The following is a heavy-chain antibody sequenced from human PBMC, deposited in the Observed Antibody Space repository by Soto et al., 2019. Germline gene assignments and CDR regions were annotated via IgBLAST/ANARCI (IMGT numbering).Heavy chain of an antibody. CDR3: ARTTAYETSGYYYHTY. D-gene: IGHD3-22*01. CDR1: GYTLSSYA. CDR2: INAGNGNT. Sequence: GASVKVSCKASGYTLSSYALHWVRQAPGQRLEWMGWINAGNGNTKYPQKFQGRVTITRDTSASTAYMELRSLISDDTSVYYCARTTAYETSGYYYHTYWGQGTQVTVSS. J-gene: IGHJ4*02. V-gene: IGHV1-3*01.